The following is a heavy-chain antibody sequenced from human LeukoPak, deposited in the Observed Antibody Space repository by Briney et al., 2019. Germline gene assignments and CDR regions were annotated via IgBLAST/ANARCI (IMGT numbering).Heavy chain of an antibody. V-gene: IGHV3-7*05. D-gene: IGHD2-15*01. Sequence: PVGSLRLSCAASGFTFSRYWMSWVRQAPGRGLEWVANIKQDGSEKYYVDSVKGRFTISRDNAKNSLYLQMNSLRAEDTAVFYCARDTVVVVSATSLFDYWGQGTLVTVSS. CDR3: ARDTVVVVSATSLFDY. CDR1: GFTFSRYW. J-gene: IGHJ4*02. CDR2: IKQDGSEK.